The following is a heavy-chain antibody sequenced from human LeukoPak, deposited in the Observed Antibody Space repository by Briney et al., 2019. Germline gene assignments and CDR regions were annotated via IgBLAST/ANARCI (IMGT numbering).Heavy chain of an antibody. CDR3: ARAQRLWFGELLFYYYGMDV. D-gene: IGHD3-10*01. V-gene: IGHV1-18*01. CDR2: ISAYNGNT. CDR1: GYTFTSYA. J-gene: IGHJ6*02. Sequence: ASVKVSCKASGYTFTSYAMHWVRQAPGQGLEWMGWISAYNGNTNYAQKLQGRVTITADESTSTAYMELSSLRSEDTAVYYCARAQRLWFGELLFYYYGMDVWGQGTTVTVSS.